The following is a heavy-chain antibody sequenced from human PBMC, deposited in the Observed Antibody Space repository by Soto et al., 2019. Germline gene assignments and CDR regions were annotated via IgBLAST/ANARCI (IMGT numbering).Heavy chain of an antibody. D-gene: IGHD2-2*02. CDR1: GSRFSNYV. CDR2: IIPIFNST. Sequence: SVKVSCKVSGSRFSNYVISWVRQAPGHGLEWLGRIIPIFNSTKYAQNFQGRVTITADKSTSTASLELSSLRSDDTAVYYCAREGRGKKAGYNGLVSLGYWGQGTLVTVS. CDR3: AREGRGKKAGYNGLVSLGY. J-gene: IGHJ4*02. V-gene: IGHV1-69*06.